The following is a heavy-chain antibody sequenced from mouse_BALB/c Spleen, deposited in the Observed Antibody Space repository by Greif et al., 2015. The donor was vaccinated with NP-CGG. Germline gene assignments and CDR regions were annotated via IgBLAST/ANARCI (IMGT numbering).Heavy chain of an antibody. J-gene: IGHJ2*01. V-gene: IGHV5-4*02. CDR1: GFTFSDYY. Sequence: EVKLVESGGGLVKAGGSLKLSCAASGFTFSDYYMYWVRQTPVKRLEWVATISDGGSYTYYPDSVNGRFTISRNNAKNNLYLQMSSLKSEDAAMYYCARDYFDYWGQGTTLTVSS. CDR2: ISDGGSYT. CDR3: ARDYFDY.